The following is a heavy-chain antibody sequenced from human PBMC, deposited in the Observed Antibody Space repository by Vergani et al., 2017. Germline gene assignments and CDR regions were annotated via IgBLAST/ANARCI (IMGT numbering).Heavy chain of an antibody. CDR3: ARDPLYSNTWPFLLLEMDV. J-gene: IGHJ6*02. CDR1: GFDFSQAW. Sequence: VRLVESGGGLVKPGGSLRLSCQVSGFDFSQAWMNWVRQSPGKGLEWIGRVYTSGMTNYNPSLKSRVTILVDRSKSQLSLQLSSVTAADTAVYYCARDPLYSNTWPFLLLEMDVWGQGTTVTVSS. D-gene: IGHD6-13*01. CDR2: VYTSGMT. V-gene: IGHV4-4*07.